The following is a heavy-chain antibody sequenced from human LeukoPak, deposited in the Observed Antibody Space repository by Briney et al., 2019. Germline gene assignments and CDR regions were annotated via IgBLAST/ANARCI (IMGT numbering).Heavy chain of an antibody. V-gene: IGHV5-51*01. Sequence: GESLKISCKASGXSFATYWIGWVRQMPGKGLEWMGIIYPGDSDTRYSPSFQGQVTISADTSISTAYLQWSSLKASDSAMYYCATYAGSSSKYFQHWGQGTLVTVSS. CDR3: ATYAGSSSKYFQH. CDR1: GXSFATYW. J-gene: IGHJ1*01. CDR2: IYPGDSDT. D-gene: IGHD3-10*01.